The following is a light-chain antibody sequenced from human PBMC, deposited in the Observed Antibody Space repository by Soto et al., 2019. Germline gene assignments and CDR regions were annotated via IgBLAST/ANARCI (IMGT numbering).Light chain of an antibody. CDR1: SSNIGAGYD. J-gene: IGLJ1*01. CDR2: GNN. Sequence: QPVLTQPPSVSGAPGQRVTISCTGSSSNIGAGYDIHWYQQLPETAPKLLIYGNNNRPSGVPDRFSGSKSGTSASLAITGLQAEDEADYYCQSYDSSLSGHVFGTGTKVTV. CDR3: QSYDSSLSGHV. V-gene: IGLV1-40*01.